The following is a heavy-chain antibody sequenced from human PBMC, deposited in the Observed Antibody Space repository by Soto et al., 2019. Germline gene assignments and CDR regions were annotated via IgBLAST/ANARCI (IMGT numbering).Heavy chain of an antibody. D-gene: IGHD3-22*01. V-gene: IGHV3-9*01. J-gene: IGHJ3*02. Sequence: LSLSCGGSGFSFDDYTMHWVRQAPGKGPEWVASLSWNSGFSGYADSVKGRFTISRDNAQSSVHLQMNNLRTEDTALYYCAKGRGTIVVTDAYDIWGQGTMVTVSS. CDR2: LSWNSGFS. CDR1: GFSFDDYT. CDR3: AKGRGTIVVTDAYDI.